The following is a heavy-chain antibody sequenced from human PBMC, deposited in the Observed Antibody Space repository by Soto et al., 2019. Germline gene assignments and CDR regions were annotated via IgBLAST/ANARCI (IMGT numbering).Heavy chain of an antibody. CDR3: AHSRPPRLLDY. CDR1: GFSLSTSGVG. D-gene: IGHD6-6*01. V-gene: IGHV2-5*02. CDR2: IYWDDDK. Sequence: QITLKESGPTLVKPTQTLTLTCTFSGFSLSTSGVGVGWIRQPPGKALEWLALIYWDDDKRYSSSLNSRLTITTDTSNHQLVLTMTNMDPVDTATYYCAHSRPPRLLDYWGQGTLVTVSS. J-gene: IGHJ4*02.